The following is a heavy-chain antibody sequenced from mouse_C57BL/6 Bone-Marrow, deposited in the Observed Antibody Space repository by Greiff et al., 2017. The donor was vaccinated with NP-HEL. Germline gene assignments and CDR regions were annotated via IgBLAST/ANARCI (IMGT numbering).Heavy chain of an antibody. CDR2: IYPGNSDP. CDR3: TRGPSYYGSSRNAMDY. Sequence: DVQLQESGTVLARPGASVPMSFPPSGYTFTSYWMHWVKQRPGQGLEWIGAIYPGNSDPLCTQKFKGKATLTAVTSASTAYMELSSLTKEDSAVEYCTRGPSYYGSSRNAMDYWGQGTSVTVSS. J-gene: IGHJ4*01. D-gene: IGHD1-1*01. V-gene: IGHV1-5*01. CDR1: GYTFTSYW.